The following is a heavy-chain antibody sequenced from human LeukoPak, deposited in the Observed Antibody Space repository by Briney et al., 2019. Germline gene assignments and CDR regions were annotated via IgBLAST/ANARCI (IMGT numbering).Heavy chain of an antibody. CDR3: ARIGLYSGSYLPDY. CDR1: GGSISSYY. J-gene: IGHJ4*02. V-gene: IGHV4-59*01. CDR2: IYYSGST. D-gene: IGHD1-26*01. Sequence: RTSETQSLTCTVSGGSISSYYWSWIRQPPGKGLEWIGYIYYSGSTNYNPSLKSRVTISVDTSKNQFSLKLSSVTAADTAVYYCARIGLYSGSYLPDYWGQGTLVTVSS.